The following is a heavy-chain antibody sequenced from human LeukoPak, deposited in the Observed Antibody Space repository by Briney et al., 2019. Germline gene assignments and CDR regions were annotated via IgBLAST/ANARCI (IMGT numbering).Heavy chain of an antibody. CDR1: GFTFSSYA. Sequence: GGSLRLSCVASGFTFSSYAMSWVRQPPGTGLEWVSAISGGGDSTYYADSVQGRLTISRNNSNNTPFLQMSSLRAEDTGVYYCAKAGSSSYYYYYMDVWGKGTTVTVSS. D-gene: IGHD2-2*01. J-gene: IGHJ6*03. CDR3: AKAGSSSYYYYYMDV. CDR2: ISGGGDST. V-gene: IGHV3-23*01.